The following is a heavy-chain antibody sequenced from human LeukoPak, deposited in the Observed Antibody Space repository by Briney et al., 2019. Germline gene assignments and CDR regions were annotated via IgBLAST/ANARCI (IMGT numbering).Heavy chain of an antibody. CDR1: EGTFSSYA. CDR2: IIPIFGTA. D-gene: IGHD3-3*01. V-gene: IGHV1-69*13. Sequence: ASVKVSCKASEGTFSSYAISWVRQARGQGLEWMGGIIPIFGTANYAQKFQGRVTITADESTSTAYMELSSLRSEDTAVYYCARERVHTIFGVLIHYYFDYWGQGTLVTVSS. J-gene: IGHJ4*02. CDR3: ARERVHTIFGVLIHYYFDY.